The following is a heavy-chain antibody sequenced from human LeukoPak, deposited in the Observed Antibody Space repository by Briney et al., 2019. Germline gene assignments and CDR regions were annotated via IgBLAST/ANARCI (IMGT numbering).Heavy chain of an antibody. J-gene: IGHJ4*02. D-gene: IGHD3-9*01. CDR2: MNPNSGNT. CDR3: ARGRKYYDILTGYYYLDY. CDR1: GYTFTSYD. Sequence: ASVKVSCKASGYTFTSYDINWVRQATGQGLEWMGWMNPNSGNTGYAQKFQGRVTMTRNTSISTAYMELSSLRSEDTAVYYCARGRKYYDILTGYYYLDYWGQGTLVTVSS. V-gene: IGHV1-8*01.